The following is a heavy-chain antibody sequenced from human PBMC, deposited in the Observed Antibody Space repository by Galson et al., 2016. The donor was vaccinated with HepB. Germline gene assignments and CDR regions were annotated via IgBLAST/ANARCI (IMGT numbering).Heavy chain of an antibody. CDR1: GFTFTNYA. CDR3: AKVTRTSVATDY. Sequence: SLRLSCAAPGFTFTNYAMSWVRQAPGKGLEWVSNIDYSGGATYYADSVKGRFTISRDNSKNTLYLQMNSLRPEDTGVYYCAKVTRTSVATDYWGQGTLVTVSS. J-gene: IGHJ4*02. V-gene: IGHV3-23*01. CDR2: IDYSGGAT. D-gene: IGHD5-12*01.